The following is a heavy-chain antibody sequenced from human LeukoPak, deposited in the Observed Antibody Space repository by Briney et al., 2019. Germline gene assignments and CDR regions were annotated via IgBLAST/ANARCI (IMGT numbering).Heavy chain of an antibody. CDR2: ISGSGGST. Sequence: GSLRLSCAASGFTFSSYAMSWVRQAPGKGLEWVSAISGSGGSTYYADSVKGRFTISRDNSKNTLYLQMNSLRAEDTAVYYCAKDRRRHYYGSGSLFDIWGQGTMVTVSS. D-gene: IGHD3-10*01. CDR3: AKDRRRHYYGSGSLFDI. J-gene: IGHJ3*02. CDR1: GFTFSSYA. V-gene: IGHV3-23*01.